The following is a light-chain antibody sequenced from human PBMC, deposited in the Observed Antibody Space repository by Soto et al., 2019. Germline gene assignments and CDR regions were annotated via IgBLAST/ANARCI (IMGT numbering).Light chain of an antibody. J-gene: IGLJ2*01. Sequence: QSALTQPASVSGSPGQSITISCTGTSSDVGTYNLVSWHQHHPGKAPKLIIYEGSKRPSGVSNRFSGSKSGNTASLTISGLQAEDEADDYCCSFAVGSTLVFGGGTKLTVL. CDR3: CSFAVGSTLV. CDR1: SSDVGTYNL. CDR2: EGS. V-gene: IGLV2-23*01.